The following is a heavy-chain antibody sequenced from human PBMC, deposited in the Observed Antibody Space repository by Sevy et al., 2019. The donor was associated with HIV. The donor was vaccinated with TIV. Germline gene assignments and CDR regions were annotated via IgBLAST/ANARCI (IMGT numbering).Heavy chain of an antibody. CDR1: GGSISSSAYY. CDR3: ARQGGVVDRAFDF. V-gene: IGHV4-39*01. Sequence: SETLSLTCTVSGGSISSSAYYWGWLRQPPGKGLEWIANIFYSGSASYNPSLSGRVTISVDTSKNQFSLRLNAVTAADTAVYYCARQGGVVDRAFDFWGQGSLVTVSS. D-gene: IGHD3-10*01. J-gene: IGHJ4*02. CDR2: IFYSGSA.